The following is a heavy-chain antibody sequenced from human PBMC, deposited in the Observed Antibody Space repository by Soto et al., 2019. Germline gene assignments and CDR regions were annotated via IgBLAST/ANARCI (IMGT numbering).Heavy chain of an antibody. Sequence: ASVKVSCKASGYTFTSYAMHWVRQAPGQRLEWMGWINAGNGNTKYSQKFQGRVTITRDTSASTAYMELSSLRSEDTAVYYCAREYSSSWTFDYWGQGTLVTAPQ. CDR2: INAGNGNT. J-gene: IGHJ4*02. CDR1: GYTFTSYA. CDR3: AREYSSSWTFDY. V-gene: IGHV1-3*01. D-gene: IGHD6-13*01.